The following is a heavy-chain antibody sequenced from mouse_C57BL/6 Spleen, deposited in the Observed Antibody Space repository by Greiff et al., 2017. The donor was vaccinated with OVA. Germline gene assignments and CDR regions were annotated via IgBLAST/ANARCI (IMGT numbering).Heavy chain of an antibody. CDR2: IRNKANNHAT. CDR3: TGRGAY. D-gene: IGHD6-1*01. J-gene: IGHJ3*01. CDR1: GFTFSDAW. V-gene: IGHV6-6*01. Sequence: EVKVVESGGGLVQPGGSMKLSCAASGFTFSDAWMDWVRQSPEKGLEWVAEIRNKANNHATYYAESVKGRFTISRDDSKSSVYLQMNSLRAEDTGIYYCTGRGAYWGQGTLVTVSA.